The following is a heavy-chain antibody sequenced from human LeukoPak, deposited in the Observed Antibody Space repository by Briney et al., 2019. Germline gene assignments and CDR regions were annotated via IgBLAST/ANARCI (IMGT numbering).Heavy chain of an antibody. CDR2: INHSGST. J-gene: IGHJ4*02. D-gene: IGHD6-6*01. Sequence: SETLSLTCAVYGESFSDYYWSWIRQPPGKGLEWMGEINHSGSTNYSPSLKSRVTISVNTSKNQFSLNLTSVTAADTAVYYCARAGFALAPHRGTPFDYWGQGTLVTVSS. CDR1: GESFSDYY. V-gene: IGHV4-34*01. CDR3: ARAGFALAPHRGTPFDY.